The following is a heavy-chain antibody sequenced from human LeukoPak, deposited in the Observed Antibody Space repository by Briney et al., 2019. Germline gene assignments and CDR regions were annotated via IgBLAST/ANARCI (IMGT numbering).Heavy chain of an antibody. J-gene: IGHJ5*02. D-gene: IGHD2-2*01. Sequence: ASVKVSCKASGYTFTSYGISWVRQAPGQGLEWMGWISAYNGNTNYAQKLQGRVTMTTDTSTSTAYMELSSLRSEDTAMYYCARVYCSRTSCYNWFDPWGQGTLVTVSS. V-gene: IGHV1-18*01. CDR1: GYTFTSYG. CDR3: ARVYCSRTSCYNWFDP. CDR2: ISAYNGNT.